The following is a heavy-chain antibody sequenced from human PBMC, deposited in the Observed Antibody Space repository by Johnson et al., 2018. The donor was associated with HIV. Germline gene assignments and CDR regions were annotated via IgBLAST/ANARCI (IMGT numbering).Heavy chain of an antibody. CDR2: IRSKANSYAT. V-gene: IGHV3-73*01. D-gene: IGHD5-18*01. J-gene: IGHJ3*02. CDR3: ARAPGYSRAFDI. CDR1: GFTFSSYG. Sequence: VQLVESGGGVVQPGRSLRLSCAASGFTFSSYGMHWVRQASGKGLEWVGRIRSKANSYATAYAASVKGRFTISRDDSKNTAYLQMNSLRDEDTAVYYCARAPGYSRAFDIWGQGTMVTVST.